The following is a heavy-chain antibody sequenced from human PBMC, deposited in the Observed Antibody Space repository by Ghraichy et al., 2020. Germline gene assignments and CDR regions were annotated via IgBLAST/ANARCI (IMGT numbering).Heavy chain of an antibody. Sequence: GRSLRLSCVASGFTFSTSGMSWVRQAPGKGLEWVANINQDGSDKYYVASVRGRFTISRDNAKNSLYLQMNSLRAEDTAVYYCARDPYHGSLDYWGQGTLVTVTS. V-gene: IGHV3-7*03. CDR2: INQDGSDK. CDR1: GFTFSTSG. CDR3: ARDPYHGSLDY. J-gene: IGHJ4*02. D-gene: IGHD2-2*01.